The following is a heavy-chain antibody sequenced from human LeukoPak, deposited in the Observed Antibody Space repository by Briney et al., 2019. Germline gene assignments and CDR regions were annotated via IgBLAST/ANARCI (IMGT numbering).Heavy chain of an antibody. J-gene: IGHJ3*02. Sequence: SETLSLTCTVSGGSISSYYWSWIRQPPGKGLEWIGYNYDSGSTYYNPSLKSRITISVDTSENRFSLKLSSVTATDTAVYYCARDCSGGSCYGAFDIWGQGTMVTVSS. CDR3: ARDCSGGSCYGAFDI. V-gene: IGHV4-30-4*01. CDR1: GGSISSYY. D-gene: IGHD2-15*01. CDR2: NYDSGST.